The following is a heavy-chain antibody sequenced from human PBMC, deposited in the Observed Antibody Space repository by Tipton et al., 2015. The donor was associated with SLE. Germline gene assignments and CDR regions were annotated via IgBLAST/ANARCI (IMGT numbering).Heavy chain of an antibody. CDR1: GCSISSQY. CDR3: AIIGWQLEFDAFDI. CDR2: IYYSGNT. D-gene: IGHD6-13*01. V-gene: IGHV4-59*11. Sequence: TLSLTCTVSGCSISSQYWSCIRQPPGKVLEWIGYIYYSGNTNYNPAHKSRVTISVDTSKNQFSLKLSSVTAADTAVYYCAIIGWQLEFDAFDIWGQGIMVTVSS. J-gene: IGHJ3*02.